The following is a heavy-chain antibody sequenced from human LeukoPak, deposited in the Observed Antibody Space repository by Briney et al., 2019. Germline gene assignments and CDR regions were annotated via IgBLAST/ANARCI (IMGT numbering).Heavy chain of an antibody. CDR2: IFGSGGSP. D-gene: IGHD2-15*01. CDR3: GKTTVGYSSGRYPGWPVDY. CDR1: GFTFNSYA. V-gene: IGHV3-23*01. Sequence: GGSLRLSCAASGFTFNSYAMYWVRQAPGKGLEWISGIFGSGGSPHYADSVKGRFTISRDNFQNTVYLQLGSLRVEDTAVYYCGKTTVGYSSGRYPGWPVDYWGQGALSPSPQ. J-gene: IGHJ4*02.